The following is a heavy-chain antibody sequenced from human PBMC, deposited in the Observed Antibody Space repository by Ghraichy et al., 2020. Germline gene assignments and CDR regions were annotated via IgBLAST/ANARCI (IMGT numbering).Heavy chain of an antibody. CDR1: GFTFSSYS. J-gene: IGHJ4*02. CDR3: ESFDSMFTYFDY. CDR2: ISSSSSYI. D-gene: IGHD3-10*02. Sequence: GGSLRLSCAASGFTFSSYSMNWVRQAPGKGLEWVSSISSSSSYIYSADSVKGRFTISRDNAKNSLYLQMNSLRAEVTAVYYCESFDSMFTYFDYWGQGPLVTVSS. V-gene: IGHV3-21*01.